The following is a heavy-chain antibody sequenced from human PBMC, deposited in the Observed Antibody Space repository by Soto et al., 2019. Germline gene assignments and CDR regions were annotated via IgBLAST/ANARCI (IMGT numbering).Heavy chain of an antibody. J-gene: IGHJ4*02. D-gene: IGHD6-19*01. Sequence: SETLSLTCTVSGGSISGYYWSWIRQPPGKGLEWIGSIYYSGSTYYNPSLKSRVTISVDTSKNQFSLKLSSVTAADTAVYYCAWRGGSGWYYFDYWGQGTLVTVSS. CDR2: IYYSGST. CDR1: GGSISGYY. V-gene: IGHV4-59*05. CDR3: AWRGGSGWYYFDY.